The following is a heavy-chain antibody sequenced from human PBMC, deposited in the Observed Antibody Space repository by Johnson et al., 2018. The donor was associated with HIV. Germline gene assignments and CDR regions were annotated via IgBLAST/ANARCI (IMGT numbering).Heavy chain of an antibody. CDR2: ITSSGSTL. V-gene: IGHV3-11*04. CDR3: ARGGVTGEDHAFDI. J-gene: IGHJ3*02. Sequence: QVLLVESGGGLVNPGGSLRLSCAASGFSFSDYYMSWIRQAPGKGLEWVSYITSSGSTLYYADSVKGRFTISRDNAKNSLSLQMNILTAEDTAVYYCARGGVTGEDHAFDIWGQGTMVTVSS. D-gene: IGHD7-27*01. CDR1: GFSFSDYY.